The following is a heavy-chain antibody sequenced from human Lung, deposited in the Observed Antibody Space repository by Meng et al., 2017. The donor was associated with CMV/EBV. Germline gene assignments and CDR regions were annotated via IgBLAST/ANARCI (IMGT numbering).Heavy chain of an antibody. J-gene: IGHJ4*02. CDR3: ARTVPAAYLDY. V-gene: IGHV1-69*10. Sequence: XVXVSWKASGGTFSSYAISWVRQAPGQGLEWMGGIIPILGIANYAQKFQGRVTITADKSTSTAYVELSSLRSEDTAVYYCARTVPAAYLDYWGQGALVTVSS. CDR2: IIPILGIA. CDR1: GGTFSSYA. D-gene: IGHD2-2*01.